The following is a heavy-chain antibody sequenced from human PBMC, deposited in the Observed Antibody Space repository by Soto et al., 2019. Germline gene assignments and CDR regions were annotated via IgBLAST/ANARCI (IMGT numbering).Heavy chain of an antibody. Sequence: QVQLVQSGAEVKKPGSSVKVSCKASGGTFSSYAISWVRQAPGQGLEWMGGIIPIFGTANYAQKFQGRVTITAEKCTSTAYMELSSLRSGDTAGYYCESLPGIAAAGISVTLDYGGQGTLVTVSS. CDR2: IIPIFGTA. CDR1: GGTFSSYA. D-gene: IGHD6-13*01. CDR3: ESLPGIAAAGISVTLDY. J-gene: IGHJ4*02. V-gene: IGHV1-69*06.